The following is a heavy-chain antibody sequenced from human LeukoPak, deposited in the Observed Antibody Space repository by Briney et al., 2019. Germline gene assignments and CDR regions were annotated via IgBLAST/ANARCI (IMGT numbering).Heavy chain of an antibody. J-gene: IGHJ3*02. CDR2: ISYDGSNK. V-gene: IGHV3-30*04. D-gene: IGHD5-18*01. CDR3: ARWIQLWLRENDAFDI. CDR1: GFTFSSYA. Sequence: GGSLRLSCAASGFTFSSYAMHWVRQAPGKGLEWVAVISYDGSNKYYADSVKGRFTISRDNSKNTLYLQMISLRAEDTAVYYCARWIQLWLRENDAFDIWGQGTMVTVSS.